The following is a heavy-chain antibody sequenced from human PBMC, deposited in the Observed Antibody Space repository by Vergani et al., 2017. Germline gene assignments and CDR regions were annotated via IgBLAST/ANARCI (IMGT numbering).Heavy chain of an antibody. V-gene: IGHV3-30*18. D-gene: IGHD6-13*01. CDR2: ISYDGSNK. Sequence: QVQLVESGGGVVQPGRSLRLSCAASGFTFSSYGMHWVRQAPGKGLEWVAVISYDGSNKYYADSVKGRFTISRDNSKNTLYLQMNSLRAEDTAVYYCAKDDSSSWYSPFDIWGQGTMVTVSS. J-gene: IGHJ3*02. CDR1: GFTFSSYG. CDR3: AKDDSSSWYSPFDI.